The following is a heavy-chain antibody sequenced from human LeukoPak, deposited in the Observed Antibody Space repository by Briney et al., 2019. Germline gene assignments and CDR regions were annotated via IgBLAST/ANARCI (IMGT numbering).Heavy chain of an antibody. J-gene: IGHJ4*02. V-gene: IGHV3-23*01. CDR3: AKDLGYYYDSNYLDY. CDR1: TFSFRNFA. D-gene: IGHD3-22*01. CDR2: ISDSGHRT. Sequence: LSGGSLRLSCAASTFSFRNFAMSWVRLAPGKGLEWVSGISDSGHRTDYADSVEGRFTISRDNSKNTLYLQMDSLRAEDTALYYCAKDLGYYYDSNYLDYWGQGTLVTVSS.